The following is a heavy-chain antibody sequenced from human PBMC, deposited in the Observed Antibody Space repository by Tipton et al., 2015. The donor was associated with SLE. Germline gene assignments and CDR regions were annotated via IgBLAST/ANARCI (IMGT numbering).Heavy chain of an antibody. CDR2: ISGSGGST. V-gene: IGHV3-23*01. CDR1: GFTFSNLA. CDR3: ATRPGTSHWYYFDY. D-gene: IGHD2-2*01. J-gene: IGHJ4*02. Sequence: SLRLSCSASGFTFSNLAMCWVRQDPGKGPEWVATISGSGGSTYYADSVKGRFTISRDNSKSTLYLQMNSLRVEDTALYYCATRPGTSHWYYFDYWGQGILVTVSS.